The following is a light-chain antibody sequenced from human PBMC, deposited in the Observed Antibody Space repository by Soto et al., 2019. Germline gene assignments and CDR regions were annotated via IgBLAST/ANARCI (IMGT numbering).Light chain of an antibody. CDR1: QTISSN. V-gene: IGKV3-15*01. CDR2: GAS. J-gene: IGKJ1*01. Sequence: ILMTQSPATVSVSPGERATLSCRASQTISSNLAWYQKKPGQAPRLLIYGASTRAAGIPARLSGSGSGTEFTLTISSLQSEDFAVYYCQQYNNWPPWTFGQGTKVDIK. CDR3: QQYNNWPPWT.